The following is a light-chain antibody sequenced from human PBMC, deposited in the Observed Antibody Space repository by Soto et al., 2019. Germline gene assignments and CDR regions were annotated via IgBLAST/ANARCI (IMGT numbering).Light chain of an antibody. J-gene: IGKJ1*01. Sequence: EIVLTQSPATLSLSPGERATLSCRASQSVSSYLAWYQQKPGQAPRLLIYDASIRATGIPARFSGSGSGTDFTLTTSSLQPLAFAVYYCQQRSNRPPSTFGQGTKVEIK. CDR3: QQRSNRPPST. V-gene: IGKV3-11*01. CDR2: DAS. CDR1: QSVSSY.